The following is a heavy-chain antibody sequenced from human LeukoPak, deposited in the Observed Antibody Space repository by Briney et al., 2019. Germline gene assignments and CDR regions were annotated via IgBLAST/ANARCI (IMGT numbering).Heavy chain of an antibody. J-gene: IGHJ4*02. D-gene: IGHD5-18*01. CDR1: GFTFSNYE. CDR2: ISSSGSTI. Sequence: GGSLRLSCAASGFTFSNYEMNWVRQAPGKGLEWVSYISSSGSTIYYADSVKGRFTISRDNAKNSLYLQMNSLRAEGTAVYYCAQIYTYGSSQFDYWGQGTLVTVSS. CDR3: AQIYTYGSSQFDY. V-gene: IGHV3-48*03.